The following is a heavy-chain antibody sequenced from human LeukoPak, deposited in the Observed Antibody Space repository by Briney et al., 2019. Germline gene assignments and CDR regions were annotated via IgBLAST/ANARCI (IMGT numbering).Heavy chain of an antibody. Sequence: GGSLRLSCAASGFTVSSNYMSWVRQAPGKGLEWVSVIYSGGSTYYADSVKGRFTISRDNSKNTLYLQMNSLRAEDTAVYYCARDYYDSSGWLQHWGQGTLVTVSS. CDR1: GFTVSSNY. CDR3: ARDYYDSSGWLQH. CDR2: IYSGGST. J-gene: IGHJ1*01. V-gene: IGHV3-66*01. D-gene: IGHD3-22*01.